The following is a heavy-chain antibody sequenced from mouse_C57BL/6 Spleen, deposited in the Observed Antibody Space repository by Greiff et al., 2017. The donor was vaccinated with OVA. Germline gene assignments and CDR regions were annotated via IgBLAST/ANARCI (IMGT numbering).Heavy chain of an antibody. CDR2: IRNKANNHAT. J-gene: IGHJ1*03. Sequence: EVKLVESGGGLVQPGGSMKLSCAASGFTFSDAWMDWVRQSPEKGLEWVAEIRNKANNHATYYAESVKGRFTISRDDSKSSVYLQMNSLRAEDTGIYYCTRGSSYLYWYFDVWGTGTTVTVSS. CDR3: TRGSSYLYWYFDV. V-gene: IGHV6-6*01. CDR1: GFTFSDAW. D-gene: IGHD1-1*01.